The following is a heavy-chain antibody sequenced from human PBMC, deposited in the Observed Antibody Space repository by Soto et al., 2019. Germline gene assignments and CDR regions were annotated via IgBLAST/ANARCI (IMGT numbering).Heavy chain of an antibody. D-gene: IGHD6-19*01. CDR3: AKSGVLRGSSGRYFDY. CDR2: ISYDGSNK. J-gene: IGHJ4*02. V-gene: IGHV3-30*18. CDR1: GFTFSSYG. Sequence: PGGSLRLSCAASGFTFSSYGMHWVRQAPGKGLEWVAVISYDGSNKYYADSVKGRFTISRDNSKNTLYLQMNSLRAEDTAVYYCAKSGVLRGSSGRYFDYWGQGTLVTVSS.